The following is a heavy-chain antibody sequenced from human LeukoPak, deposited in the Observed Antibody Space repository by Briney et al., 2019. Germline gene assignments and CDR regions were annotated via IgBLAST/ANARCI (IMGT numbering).Heavy chain of an antibody. CDR1: GGSISSGGYY. J-gene: IGHJ5*02. D-gene: IGHD2-2*02. V-gene: IGHV4-31*03. CDR2: IYYSGST. Sequence: SQTLSLTCTVSGGSISSGGYYWSWIRQHPGKGLEWIGYIYYSGSTYYNPSLKSRVTISVDTSKNQFSLKLSSVTAADTAVYYCARGRLLVLAAIPANFWFDPWGQGTLVTVSS. CDR3: ARGRLLVLAAIPANFWFDP.